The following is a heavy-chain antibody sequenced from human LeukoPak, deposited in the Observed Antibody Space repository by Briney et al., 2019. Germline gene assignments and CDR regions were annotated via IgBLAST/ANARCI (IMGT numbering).Heavy chain of an antibody. CDR3: ARWGRGYDILTGYYERYYFDY. V-gene: IGHV1-8*02. J-gene: IGHJ4*02. Sequence: ASVKVSCKSSGYTFTSYDINWVREATGQGLEWMGWMNPNSGNTGYAQKFQGRVTMTRNTSISTAYMELSSLRSEDTAVYYCARWGRGYDILTGYYERYYFDYWGQGTLVTVSS. D-gene: IGHD3-9*01. CDR2: MNPNSGNT. CDR1: GYTFTSYD.